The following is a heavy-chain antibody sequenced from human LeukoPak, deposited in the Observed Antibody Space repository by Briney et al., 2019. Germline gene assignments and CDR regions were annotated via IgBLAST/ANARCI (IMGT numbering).Heavy chain of an antibody. CDR1: GGSISGYY. J-gene: IGHJ3*02. CDR3: ARDLGYNYGYENDAFDI. Sequence: PSETLSLTCTVSGGSISGYYWSWIRQPPGKGLEWIGYIYYSGSTNYNPSLKSRVTISVDTSKNQFSLKLSSVTAADTAVYYCARDLGYNYGYENDAFDIWGQVTMVTVSS. V-gene: IGHV4-59*01. D-gene: IGHD5-18*01. CDR2: IYYSGST.